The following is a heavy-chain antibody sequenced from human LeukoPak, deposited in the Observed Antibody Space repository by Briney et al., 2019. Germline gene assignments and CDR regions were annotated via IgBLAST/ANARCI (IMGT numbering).Heavy chain of an antibody. CDR2: INPNSGGT. Sequence: GASVKVSCAPSGYTFTGYYMHWVRQAPGQGLECMWWINPNSGGTNDAQKFQGRVTMTRDTSISTAYMELSRLRSDDTAVYYGARDLTLWRYFDYWGQGTLVTVSS. CDR3: ARDLTLWRYFDY. V-gene: IGHV1-2*02. J-gene: IGHJ4*02. CDR1: GYTFTGYY. D-gene: IGHD3-10*01.